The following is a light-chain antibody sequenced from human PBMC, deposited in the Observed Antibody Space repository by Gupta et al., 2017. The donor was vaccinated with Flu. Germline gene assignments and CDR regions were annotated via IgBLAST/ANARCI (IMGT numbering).Light chain of an antibody. V-gene: IGKV1-16*01. Sequence: DIQMTQSPSSLSASVGDRVSITCRASPAITNYLAWFQQKPGEAPKSLIYGASSLHSGVPSRFSGSGSETNFTLTISNLQPEDFATYYCKQYVNYPRTFGQGTRLEIK. CDR1: PAITNY. J-gene: IGKJ5*01. CDR2: GAS. CDR3: KQYVNYPRT.